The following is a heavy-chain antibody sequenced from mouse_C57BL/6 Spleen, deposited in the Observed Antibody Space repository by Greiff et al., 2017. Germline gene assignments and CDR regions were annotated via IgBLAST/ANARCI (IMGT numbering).Heavy chain of an antibody. D-gene: IGHD2-4*01. CDR1: GYTFTNYW. CDR2: IYPGGGYT. J-gene: IGHJ4*01. CDR3: ASNYESPMDY. V-gene: IGHV1-63*01. Sequence: VQLQQSGAELVRPGTSVKMSCKASGYTFTNYWIGWAKQRPGHGLEWIGGIYPGGGYTNYNEKFKGKATLTANKSSSTAYMQFSSLTSEDSAIYYCASNYESPMDYWGQGTSVTVSS.